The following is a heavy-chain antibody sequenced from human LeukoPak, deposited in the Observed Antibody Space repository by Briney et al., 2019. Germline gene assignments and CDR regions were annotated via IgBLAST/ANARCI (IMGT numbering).Heavy chain of an antibody. Sequence: ASVKVSCKASGYTFTSYGISWVRQAPGKGLEWMGGFDPEDGETIYAQKFQGRVTMTEDTSTDTAYMELSSLRSEDTAVYYCATDQRGGSYPYDYWGQGTLVTVSS. CDR2: FDPEDGET. D-gene: IGHD1-26*01. CDR3: ATDQRGGSYPYDY. J-gene: IGHJ4*02. V-gene: IGHV1-24*01. CDR1: GYTFTSYG.